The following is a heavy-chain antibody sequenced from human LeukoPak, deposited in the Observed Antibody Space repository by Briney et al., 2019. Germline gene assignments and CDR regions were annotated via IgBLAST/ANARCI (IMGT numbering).Heavy chain of an antibody. CDR1: GFTLSSNY. J-gene: IGHJ3*02. V-gene: IGHV3-66*01. CDR2: IYSGGST. CDR3: ARANLYGDDAFDI. Sequence: GGSLRLSCAASGFTLSSNYMSWVRQAPGKGLESVSVIYSGGSTYYADSVKGRFTISRDNSKNTLYLQMNSLRADDTAVYYCARANLYGDDAFDIWGQGTMVTVSS. D-gene: IGHD4-17*01.